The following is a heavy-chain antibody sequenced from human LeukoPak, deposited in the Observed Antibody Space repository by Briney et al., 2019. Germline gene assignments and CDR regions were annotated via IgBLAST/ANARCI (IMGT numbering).Heavy chain of an antibody. Sequence: PGGSLRLSCAASGFTFSSYEMNWVRQAPGKGLEWVSYISSSGSTIYYADSVKGRFTISRDNAKNSLYLQMNSLRAEDTAVYYCARAKTLPYYYYGMDVWGQGTTVTVSS. V-gene: IGHV3-48*03. CDR1: GFTFSSYE. CDR2: ISSSGSTI. J-gene: IGHJ6*02. D-gene: IGHD2-2*01. CDR3: ARAKTLPYYYYGMDV.